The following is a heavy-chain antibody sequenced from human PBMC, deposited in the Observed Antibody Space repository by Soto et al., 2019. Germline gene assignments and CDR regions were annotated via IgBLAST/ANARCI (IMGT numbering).Heavy chain of an antibody. J-gene: IGHJ6*02. D-gene: IGHD4-17*01. Sequence: EVQLVESGGGLVKPGGSLRLSCAASGFTFSSYSMNWVRQAPGKGLEWVSSISSSSSYIYYADSVKGRFTISRDNAKNSLYLQMNGLRAEDTAVYYWARDQGVTTPGGYYYYGMDVGGQGTPVTVSS. CDR1: GFTFSSYS. V-gene: IGHV3-21*01. CDR3: ARDQGVTTPGGYYYYGMDV. CDR2: ISSSSSYI.